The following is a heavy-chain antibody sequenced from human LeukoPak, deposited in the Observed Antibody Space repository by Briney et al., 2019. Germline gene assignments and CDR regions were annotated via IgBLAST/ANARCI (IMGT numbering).Heavy chain of an antibody. CDR3: ARDIVSGSGSLDY. V-gene: IGHV3-74*01. CDR2: VKSDGSNP. J-gene: IGHJ4*02. Sequence: GGSLRLSCAASRFSFSNYWMHWVRQAPGKGLVWVSRVKSDGSNPSYADSVKGRFTISRDNAENMLYLQLNTLGAEDTAVYYCARDIVSGSGSLDYWGQGSLVTVSS. CDR1: RFSFSNYW. D-gene: IGHD3-10*01.